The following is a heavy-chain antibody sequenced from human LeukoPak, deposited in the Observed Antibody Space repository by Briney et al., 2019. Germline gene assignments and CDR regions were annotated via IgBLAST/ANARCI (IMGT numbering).Heavy chain of an antibody. Sequence: ASVKVSCKASGGTFSSYAISWVRQAPGQGLEWMGGIIPIFGTANYAQKFQGRVTITADESTSTAYMELSSLRSEDTAVYYCARGGYSPYSGYDASFGYWGQGTLVTVSS. V-gene: IGHV1-69*13. CDR2: IIPIFGTA. CDR1: GGTFSSYA. CDR3: ARGGYSPYSGYDASFGY. D-gene: IGHD5-12*01. J-gene: IGHJ4*02.